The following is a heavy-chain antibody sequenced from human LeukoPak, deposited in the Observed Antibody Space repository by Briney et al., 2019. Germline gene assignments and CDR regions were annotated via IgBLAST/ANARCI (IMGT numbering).Heavy chain of an antibody. CDR1: GASISHYY. J-gene: IGHJ4*02. Sequence: SETLSLTCTVSGASISHYYWSWIRQPPGRGLEWIGCAFYTGSTNYNPSLKSRVTISIDTSKSQFSLRLTSVAAADTAIYYCASLSHCSTSSCFDYWGRGTLVTVSS. CDR2: AFYTGST. V-gene: IGHV4-59*01. CDR3: ASLSHCSTSSCFDY. D-gene: IGHD2-2*01.